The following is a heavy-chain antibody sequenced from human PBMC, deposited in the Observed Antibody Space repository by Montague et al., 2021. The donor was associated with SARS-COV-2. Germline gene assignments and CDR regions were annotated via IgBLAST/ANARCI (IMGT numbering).Heavy chain of an antibody. CDR3: ARAGFWSGYLYFDY. CDR2: IYTSGST. V-gene: IGHV4-61*02. Sequence: TLSLTCTVSGGSISSGSYYWSWIRQPAGKGLEWIGRIYTSGSTNYNLSLKSRVTISVDTSKNQFSLKLSSVTAADTAVYYCARAGFWSGYLYFDYWGQGTLVTVSS. J-gene: IGHJ4*02. CDR1: GGSISSGSYY. D-gene: IGHD3-3*01.